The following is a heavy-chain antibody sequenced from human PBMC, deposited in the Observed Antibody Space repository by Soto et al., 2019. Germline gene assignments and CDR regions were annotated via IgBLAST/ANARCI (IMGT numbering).Heavy chain of an antibody. CDR2: SGTT. CDR1: GGSVSSGSYI. J-gene: IGHJ4*02. Sequence: PSETLSLTCSVSGGSVSSGSYIWGWIRQPPGKGLEWIGSGTTYYNPSLRSRVTISLDSSKNQFSLKVTSVTAADTAVYYCATYGGDTGRFDFWGQGTLVTV. V-gene: IGHV4-39*01. D-gene: IGHD4-17*01. CDR3: ATYGGDTGRFDF.